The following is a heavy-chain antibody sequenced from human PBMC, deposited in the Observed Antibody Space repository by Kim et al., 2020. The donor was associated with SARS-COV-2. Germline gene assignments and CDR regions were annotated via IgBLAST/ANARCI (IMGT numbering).Heavy chain of an antibody. D-gene: IGHD6-19*01. CDR3: AKRISSGWYYFDY. J-gene: IGHJ4*02. Sequence: GGSLRLSCAASGFTFSSYGMHWVRQAPGKGLEWVAVISYDGSNKYYADSVKGRFTISRDNSKNTLYLQMNSLRAEDTAVYYCAKRISSGWYYFDYWGQGTLVTVSS. CDR1: GFTFSSYG. CDR2: ISYDGSNK. V-gene: IGHV3-30*18.